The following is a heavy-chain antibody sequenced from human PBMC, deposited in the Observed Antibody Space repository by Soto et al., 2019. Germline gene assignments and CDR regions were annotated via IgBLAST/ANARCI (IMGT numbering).Heavy chain of an antibody. V-gene: IGHV3-23*01. CDR2: ISGGDGSP. Sequence: XGSLRLSCVASGFTCSSYAMTWVRQAPGRGLEWVSAISGGDGSPSYADSVKGRFTISRDNSKNTLYLHMNSLRADDTAAYYCAKWHTYNYDSLAFSGFDCWGQGNQVTVSS. CDR3: AKWHTYNYDSLAFSGFDC. D-gene: IGHD3-16*01. J-gene: IGHJ4*02. CDR1: GFTCSSYA.